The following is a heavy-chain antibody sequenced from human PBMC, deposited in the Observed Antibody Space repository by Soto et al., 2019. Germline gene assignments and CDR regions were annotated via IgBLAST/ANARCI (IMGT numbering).Heavy chain of an antibody. V-gene: IGHV3-30-3*01. D-gene: IGHD2-2*01. Sequence: QPGGSLRLSCAASGFTFSSYAMHWVRQAPGKGLEWVAVISYDGSNKYYADSVKGRFTISRDNSKNTLYLQMNSLRAEDTAVYYCARSSTVLYYFDYWGQGTLVTVSS. J-gene: IGHJ4*02. CDR2: ISYDGSNK. CDR3: ARSSTVLYYFDY. CDR1: GFTFSSYA.